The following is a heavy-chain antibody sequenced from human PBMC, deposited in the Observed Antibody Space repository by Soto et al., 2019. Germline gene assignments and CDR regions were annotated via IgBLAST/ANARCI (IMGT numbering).Heavy chain of an antibody. CDR3: ARGRGYSYGPYYFDY. D-gene: IGHD5-18*01. CDR2: IYYSGTT. CDR1: GGSISSEGYY. V-gene: IGHV4-31*03. Sequence: PSETLSLTCIVSGGSISSEGYYWSWFRQLPGKGLEWIGDIYYSGTTYHNPSLRSRLTISGDASKNQFSLKLSSVTAADTALYYCARGRGYSYGPYYFDYWGQGTLVT. J-gene: IGHJ4*02.